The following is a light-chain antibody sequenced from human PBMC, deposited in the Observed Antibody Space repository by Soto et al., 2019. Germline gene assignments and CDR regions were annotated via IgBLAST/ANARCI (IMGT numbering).Light chain of an antibody. CDR1: TGAVTSGHY. V-gene: IGLV7-46*01. J-gene: IGLJ2*01. CDR2: DTS. CDR3: LLSYSGARSVV. Sequence: QAVVTQELSLTVSPGGTVTLTCGSSTGAVTSGHYPYWFQQKPGQAPRTLIYDTSNKHSWTPARFSGSLLGGKAALTLSGAQPEDEAEYYCLLSYSGARSVVFGGGTKLTVL.